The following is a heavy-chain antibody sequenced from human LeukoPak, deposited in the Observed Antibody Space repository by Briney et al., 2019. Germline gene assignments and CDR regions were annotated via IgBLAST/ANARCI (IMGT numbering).Heavy chain of an antibody. J-gene: IGHJ4*02. V-gene: IGHV3-7*01. CDR2: IKQDGSEK. CDR3: ARGRRYCSSTSCSPPFDY. CDR1: GFTFSSYW. D-gene: IGHD2-2*01. Sequence: PGGSLRLSCAASGFTFSSYWMSWVRQAPGKGLEWVANIKQDGSEKYYVDSVKGRFTISRDNAKNSLYLQMNSLRAEDTAVYYCARGRRYCSSTSCSPPFDYWGQGTLVTVSS.